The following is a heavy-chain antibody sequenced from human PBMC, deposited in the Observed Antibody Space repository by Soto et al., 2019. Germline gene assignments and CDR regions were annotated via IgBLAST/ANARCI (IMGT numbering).Heavy chain of an antibody. J-gene: IGHJ4*02. D-gene: IGHD1-7*01. CDR3: ARGANYDSFDL. CDR1: GFTFRTSN. CDR2: ITSTTGTT. Sequence: EVQLVESGGGMVQPGGSLRLSCAASGFTFRTSNMNRVRQAPGKGLEWISFITSTTGTTYSADSVKGRFTISRDNAKNSLYLQMNSLRAEDTAVYYCARGANYDSFDLWGQGTLVTVSS. V-gene: IGHV3-48*01.